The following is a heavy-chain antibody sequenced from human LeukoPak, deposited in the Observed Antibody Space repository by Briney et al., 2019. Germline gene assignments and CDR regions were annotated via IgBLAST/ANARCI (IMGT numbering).Heavy chain of an antibody. CDR3: VRTHSSGYYYFDS. CDR2: IDGDERAT. CDR1: GLTFRSHW. V-gene: IGHV3-74*01. Sequence: GGSLRLSCAVSGLTFRSHWMRWVRRPPGKGLIWVSRIDGDERATNYGASVKGRYTISRDKAKNQLYVQMNSLRVEDTAVYYCVRTHSSGYYYFDSWGQGTLVTVSS. J-gene: IGHJ4*02. D-gene: IGHD3-22*01.